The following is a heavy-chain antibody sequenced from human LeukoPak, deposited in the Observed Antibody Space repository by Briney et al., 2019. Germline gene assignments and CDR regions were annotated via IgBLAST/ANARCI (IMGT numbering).Heavy chain of an antibody. V-gene: IGHV3-23*01. CDR1: GLPFSSYA. D-gene: IGHD2-8*02. CDR3: AKGHGVYWGDSYHYMDV. J-gene: IGHJ6*03. CDR2: VSGSSGNT. Sequence: TGGSLRLSCAASGLPFSSYAMSWVRQAPGKGLEWVSAVSGSSGNTYYADSVKGRFTISRDNSKDTLDLQMNSLRVDDTAVYYCAKGHGVYWGDSYHYMDVWGKGTTVTVSS.